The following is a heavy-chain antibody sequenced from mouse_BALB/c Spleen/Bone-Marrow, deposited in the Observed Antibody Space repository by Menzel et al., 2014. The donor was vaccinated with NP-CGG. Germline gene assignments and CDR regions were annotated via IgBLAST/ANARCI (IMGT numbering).Heavy chain of an antibody. CDR1: GYAFXNYL. V-gene: IGHV1-54*01. D-gene: IGHD1-1*01. Sequence: QVQLQQSGAELVRPGTSVKVSCKASGYAFXNYLIEWVKQRPGQGLEWIGVINSGSGGTDYNEKFKGKATLTADKSSSTAYMQLSSLTSDDSAVYFCARRITVVAPPAYWGQGTLVAVSA. J-gene: IGHJ3*01. CDR2: INSGSGGT. CDR3: ARRITVVAPPAY.